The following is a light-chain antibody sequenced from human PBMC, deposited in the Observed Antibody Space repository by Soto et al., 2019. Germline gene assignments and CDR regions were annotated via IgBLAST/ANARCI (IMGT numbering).Light chain of an antibody. CDR1: SSNIGAGYE. CDR2: ENN. J-gene: IGLJ1*01. CDR3: QSYESSLSGYV. V-gene: IGLV1-40*01. Sequence: QSVLTQPPSVSEAPGQRVTISCTGSSSNIGAGYEAHWYQQVPGTAPKLLIYENNNRPSGVPDRFSGSKSGTSASLAITGLQAEDEAEYYCQSYESSLSGYVFGTGTKLTVI.